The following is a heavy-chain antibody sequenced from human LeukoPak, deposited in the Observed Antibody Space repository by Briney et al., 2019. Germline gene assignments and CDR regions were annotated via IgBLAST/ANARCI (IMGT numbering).Heavy chain of an antibody. J-gene: IGHJ6*02. V-gene: IGHV4-61*08. CDR1: GSSINSNGYY. CDR2: IYYSGST. D-gene: IGHD6-6*01. CDR3: ARVSGYSSSSPYYGMDV. Sequence: SQTLSLTCSVSGSSINSNGYYWSWIRQPPGKGLEWIGYIYYSGSTNYNPSLKSRVTISVDTSKNQFSLKLSSVTAADTAVYYCARVSGYSSSSPYYGMDVWGQGTTVTVSS.